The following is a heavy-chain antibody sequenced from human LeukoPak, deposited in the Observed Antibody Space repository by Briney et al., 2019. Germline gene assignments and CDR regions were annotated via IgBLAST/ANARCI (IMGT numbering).Heavy chain of an antibody. Sequence: SETLSLTCTVSGGSISSYYWSWIRQPPGKGLEWIGYIYYSGSTNYNPSLKGRVTISVDTSKNQFSLKLSSVTAADTAVYYCARQTGAYDSSGYYHYYFDYWGQGTLVTVSS. J-gene: IGHJ4*02. CDR2: IYYSGST. D-gene: IGHD3-22*01. CDR1: GGSISSYY. V-gene: IGHV4-59*08. CDR3: ARQTGAYDSSGYYHYYFDY.